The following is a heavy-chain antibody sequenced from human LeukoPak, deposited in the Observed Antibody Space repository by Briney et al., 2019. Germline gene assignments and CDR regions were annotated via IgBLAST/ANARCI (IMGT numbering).Heavy chain of an antibody. V-gene: IGHV3-23*01. CDR3: AKDSSGYFRPFDY. D-gene: IGHD3-22*01. J-gene: IGHJ4*02. Sequence: GGSLRLSCAASGFTFSSYAMSWVRQAPGKGLEWVSAISGSGAGTYYADSVEGRFTISRDNSKNTLYLQMNSLRAEDTAVYYCAKDSSGYFRPFDYWGQGTLVTVSS. CDR1: GFTFSSYA. CDR2: ISGSGAGT.